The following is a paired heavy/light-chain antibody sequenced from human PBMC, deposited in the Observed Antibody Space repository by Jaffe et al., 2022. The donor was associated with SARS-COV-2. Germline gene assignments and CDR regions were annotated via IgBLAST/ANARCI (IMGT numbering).Light chain of an antibody. CDR2: DAS. J-gene: IGKJ4*01. V-gene: IGKV3-11*01. CDR1: QSVSSY. CDR3: QQRSNWPLLT. Sequence: EIVLTQSPATLSLSPGERATLSCRASQSVSSYLAWYQQKPGQAPRLLIYDASNRATGIPARFSGSGSGTDFTLTISSLEPEDFAVYYCQQRSNWPLLTFGGGTKVEIK.
Heavy chain of an antibody. CDR3: AKDRALSAPYYYDSSGYNDY. CDR1: GFTFSSYA. V-gene: IGHV3-23*01. Sequence: EVQLLESGGGLVQPGGSLRLSCAASGFTFSSYAMSWVRQAPGKGLEWVSAISGSGGSTYYADSVKGRFTISRDNSKNTLYLQMNSLRAEDTAVYYCAKDRALSAPYYYDSSGYNDYWGQGTLVTVSS. D-gene: IGHD3-22*01. J-gene: IGHJ4*02. CDR2: ISGSGGST.